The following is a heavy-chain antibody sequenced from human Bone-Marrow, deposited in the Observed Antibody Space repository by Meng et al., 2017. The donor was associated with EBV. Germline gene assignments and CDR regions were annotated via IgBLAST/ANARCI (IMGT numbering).Heavy chain of an antibody. Sequence: VAVVQSGPGVKKPGSSVKVSCKASGGAFRRSAISWVRQAPGQGLEWMGGFLPILGAPNYAETFQDRVTITADESTSTAYMELSSLRPDDTAVYYCARESGRGYTPDYWGQGTLVTVSS. CDR3: ARESGRGYTPDY. CDR2: FLPILGAP. J-gene: IGHJ4*02. V-gene: IGHV1-69*01. CDR1: GGAFRRSA. D-gene: IGHD3-10*01.